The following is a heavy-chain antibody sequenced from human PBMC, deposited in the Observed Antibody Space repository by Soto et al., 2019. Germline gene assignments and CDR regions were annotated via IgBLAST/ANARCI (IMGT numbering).Heavy chain of an antibody. Sequence: ASVKLSCKASGGTFSSYTISWVRQAPGQGLEWMGRIIPSHGIANYSQKFQGRVTITRDKSASTAYMELSSLRSEDTAVYYCARDPSIVVVVAATPRSYYGMDVWGQGTTVTVS. CDR2: IIPSHGIA. V-gene: IGHV1-69*04. D-gene: IGHD2-15*01. J-gene: IGHJ6*02. CDR1: GGTFSSYT. CDR3: ARDPSIVVVVAATPRSYYGMDV.